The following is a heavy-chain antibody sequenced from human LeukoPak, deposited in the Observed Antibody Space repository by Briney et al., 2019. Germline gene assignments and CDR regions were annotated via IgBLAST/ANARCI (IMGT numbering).Heavy chain of an antibody. CDR1: GITFSRSW. CDR2: IKEDGSEK. CDR3: ARDIYGGHDY. J-gene: IGHJ4*02. D-gene: IGHD2-21*01. V-gene: IGHV3-7*04. Sequence: GGSLRLSCAASGITFSRSWMSWVRQAPGKGLGWVAFIKEDGSEKYYVDSVEGRFTISRDNAKKSLYLHVNSLRAEDTAVYYSARDIYGGHDYWGQGTLLTVSS.